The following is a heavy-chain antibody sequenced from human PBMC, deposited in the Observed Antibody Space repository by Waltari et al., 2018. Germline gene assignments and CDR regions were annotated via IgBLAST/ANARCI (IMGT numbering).Heavy chain of an antibody. D-gene: IGHD4-17*01. Sequence: QLQLQESGPGLVKPSETLSLTCTVSGGSISSSSYYWGWIRQPPGKGLEWIGSIYYSGSTYYNPSLKSRVTISVDTSKNQFSLKLSSVTAADTAVYYCARDNPDYGDYVWDQGTLVTVSS. CDR3: ARDNPDYGDYV. CDR2: IYYSGST. V-gene: IGHV4-39*07. J-gene: IGHJ4*02. CDR1: GGSISSSSYY.